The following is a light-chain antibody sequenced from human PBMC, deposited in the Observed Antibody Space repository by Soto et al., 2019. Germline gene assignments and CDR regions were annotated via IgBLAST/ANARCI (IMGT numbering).Light chain of an antibody. CDR3: QQRGNWPT. V-gene: IGKV3-11*01. J-gene: IGKJ5*01. Sequence: EIVLTQSPATLSLSPGERATLTCRASQSVGSYLAWYQQKPGQPPRLLIYDASTRATGIPARFSGSGSGTDFTLTISSLEPEDFAVYYCQQRGNWPTFGQGTRLEI. CDR2: DAS. CDR1: QSVGSY.